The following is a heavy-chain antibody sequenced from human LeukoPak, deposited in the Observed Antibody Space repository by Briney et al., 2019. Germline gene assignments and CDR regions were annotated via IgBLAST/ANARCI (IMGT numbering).Heavy chain of an antibody. CDR3: AKDFHSGSPGPLTG. V-gene: IGHV3-23*01. CDR1: GFTFSSSA. J-gene: IGHJ4*02. Sequence: GGSLRLSCAASGFTFSSSAMSWVRQAPGKGLEWVSSITGNGGSTNYADSVKGRFTISRDNSKNTLYLQMNSLRAEDTAVYYCAKDFHSGSPGPLTGWGQGTLVTVSS. CDR2: ITGNGGST. D-gene: IGHD1-26*01.